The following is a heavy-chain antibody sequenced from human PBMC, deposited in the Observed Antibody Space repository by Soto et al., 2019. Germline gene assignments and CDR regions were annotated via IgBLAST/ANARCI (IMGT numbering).Heavy chain of an antibody. CDR1: GDSINNYY. Sequence: SETLSLTCTVSGDSINNYYLNWVRQAPGRGLEWLGNIYKNGDTNYNPSVKSRVTISLDTSKSQFSLTLRSVTAADTAVYYCASGPYYYYGMDVWGQGTTVTVSS. CDR2: IYKNGDT. V-gene: IGHV4-59*01. J-gene: IGHJ6*02. CDR3: ASGPYYYYGMDV.